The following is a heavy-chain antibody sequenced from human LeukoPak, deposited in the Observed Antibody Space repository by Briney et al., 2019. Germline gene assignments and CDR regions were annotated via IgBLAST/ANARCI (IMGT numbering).Heavy chain of an antibody. Sequence: SSETLSLTCTVSGGSISFYYWTWIRQSAGKGLEWIGRIYAGGNTNYSPSLKSRATLSIDTSKNHFSLKLTSVTAADTAVYYCARDSRYFDFWSGYVYYWGQGILVTVSS. CDR2: IYAGGNT. D-gene: IGHD3-3*01. V-gene: IGHV4-4*07. CDR3: ARDSRYFDFWSGYVYY. CDR1: GGSISFYY. J-gene: IGHJ4*02.